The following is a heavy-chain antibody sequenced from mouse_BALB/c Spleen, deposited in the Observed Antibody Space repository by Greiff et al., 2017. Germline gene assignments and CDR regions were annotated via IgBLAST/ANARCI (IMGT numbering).Heavy chain of an antibody. J-gene: IGHJ3*01. D-gene: IGHD2-2*01. CDR1: GFNIKDTY. Sequence: EVQRVESGAELVKPGASVKLSCTASGFNIKDTYMHWVKQRPEQGLEWIGRIDPANGNTKYDPKFQGKATITADTSSNTAYLQLSSLTSEDTAVYYCARSGGYTWFAYWGQGTLVTVSA. V-gene: IGHV14-3*02. CDR3: ARSGGYTWFAY. CDR2: IDPANGNT.